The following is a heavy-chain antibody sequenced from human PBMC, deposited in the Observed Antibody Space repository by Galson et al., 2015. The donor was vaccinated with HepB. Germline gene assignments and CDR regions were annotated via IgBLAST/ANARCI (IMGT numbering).Heavy chain of an antibody. CDR2: IKQDGSEK. CDR3: ARDFQQVVVGSSAFDI. Sequence: SLRLSCAASGFTFSSYWMSWVRQAPGKGLEWVANIKQDGSEKYYVDSVKGRFTITGDNAKNSLYLQMNSLRAEDTAVYYCARDFQQVVVGSSAFDIWGQGTMVTVSP. CDR1: GFTFSSYW. J-gene: IGHJ3*02. V-gene: IGHV3-7*03. D-gene: IGHD6-13*01.